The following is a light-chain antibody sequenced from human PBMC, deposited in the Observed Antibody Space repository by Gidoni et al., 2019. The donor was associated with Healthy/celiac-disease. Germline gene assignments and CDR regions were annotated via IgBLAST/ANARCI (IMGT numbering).Light chain of an antibody. J-gene: IGKJ4*01. CDR3: QQYNSYPLT. CDR2: KAS. Sequence: DIQMTQSPSTLSASVGERVTITCRDSQSISSWLAWYQQKPGKAPKLLIYKASSLESGVPSRFSGSGSGTEFTLTISSLQPDDFATYYCQQYNSYPLTFGGGTKVEIK. V-gene: IGKV1-5*03. CDR1: QSISSW.